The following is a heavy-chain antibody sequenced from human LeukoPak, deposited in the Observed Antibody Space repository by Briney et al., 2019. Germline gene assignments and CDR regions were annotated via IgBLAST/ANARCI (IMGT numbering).Heavy chain of an antibody. V-gene: IGHV4-39*01. CDR1: GGSISTSTYN. Sequence: SETLSLTCTVAGGSISTSTYNWGWIRQPPGKGLEWIGSVYYTGITYYNPSVESRVTISVDTSKNHFSLELNSVTAADTGVYFCARQVRSPVVMFMDVWGKGTAVIVSS. CDR3: ARQVRSPVVMFMDV. CDR2: VYYTGIT. D-gene: IGHD3-22*01. J-gene: IGHJ6*03.